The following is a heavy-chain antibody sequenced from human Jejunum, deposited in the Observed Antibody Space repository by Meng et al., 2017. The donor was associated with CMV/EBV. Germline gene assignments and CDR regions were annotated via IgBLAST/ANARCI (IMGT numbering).Heavy chain of an antibody. Sequence: QGQLVQSGAEVKKPASSLTVSCETSGYRFASYGISWLRQAPGQGLEWMGWNSLYNGNTNYAQNLQGRVTMITDTSTNSAYMELRNLRSDDTAVYYCARVAYGANYLNSWGQGTLVTVSS. V-gene: IGHV1-18*01. D-gene: IGHD4/OR15-4a*01. CDR3: ARVAYGANYLNS. CDR1: GYRFASYG. CDR2: NSLYNGNT. J-gene: IGHJ4*02.